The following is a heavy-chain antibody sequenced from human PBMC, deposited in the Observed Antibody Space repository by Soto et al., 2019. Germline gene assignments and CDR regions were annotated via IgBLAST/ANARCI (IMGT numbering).Heavy chain of an antibody. CDR2: IKQDGSEK. Sequence: GGSLRLSCAASGFTFSSYWMSWVRQAPGKGLEWVANIKQDGSEKYYVDSVKGRFTISRDNAKNSLYLQMNSLRAEDTAVYYCARELGYCSGGSCYPLTVYYMDVWGKGTTVTVSS. V-gene: IGHV3-7*01. CDR1: GFTFSSYW. D-gene: IGHD2-15*01. J-gene: IGHJ6*03. CDR3: ARELGYCSGGSCYPLTVYYMDV.